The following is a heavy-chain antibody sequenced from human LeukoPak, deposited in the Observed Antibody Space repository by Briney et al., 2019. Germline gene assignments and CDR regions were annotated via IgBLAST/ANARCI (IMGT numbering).Heavy chain of an antibody. CDR1: GYTFTSYG. J-gene: IGHJ4*02. CDR3: ARAGREYYYGSGSYYTYYFDY. CDR2: ISAYNGNT. Sequence: ASVKVSCKASGYTFTSYGISWVRQATGQGLEWMGWISAYNGNTNYAQKLQGRVTMTTDTSTSTAYMELRSLRSEDTAVYYCARAGREYYYGSGSYYTYYFDYWGQGTLVTVSS. D-gene: IGHD3-10*01. V-gene: IGHV1-18*01.